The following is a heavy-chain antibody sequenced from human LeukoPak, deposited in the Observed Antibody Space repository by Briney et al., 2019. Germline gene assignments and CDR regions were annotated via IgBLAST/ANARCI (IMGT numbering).Heavy chain of an antibody. Sequence: PSETLSLTCTVSGGSISSSSYYWGWIRQPPGKGLEWIGSIYYSGSTYYNPSLKSRVTISVDTSKNQFSLKLSSVTAADTAVYYCARSVRYCSGGSCYSGGGLFDYWGQGTLVTVSS. D-gene: IGHD2-15*01. J-gene: IGHJ4*02. V-gene: IGHV4-39*01. CDR1: GGSISSSSYY. CDR3: ARSVRYCSGGSCYSGGGLFDY. CDR2: IYYSGST.